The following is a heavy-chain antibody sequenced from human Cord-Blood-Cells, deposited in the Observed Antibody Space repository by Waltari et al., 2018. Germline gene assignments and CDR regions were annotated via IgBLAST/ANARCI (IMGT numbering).Heavy chain of an antibody. V-gene: IGHV4-34*01. CDR2: INHSGST. J-gene: IGHJ3*02. CDR1: GGSFSGYY. Sequence: QVQLQQWGAGLLKPSETLSLTCAVYGGSFSGYYWCWIRQPPGKGLEWIGEINHSGSTNYNPSLKSRVTISVDTSKNQFSLKLSSVTAADTAVYYCARGRLNSSGYYDAFDIWGQGTMVTVSS. CDR3: ARGRLNSSGYYDAFDI. D-gene: IGHD3-22*01.